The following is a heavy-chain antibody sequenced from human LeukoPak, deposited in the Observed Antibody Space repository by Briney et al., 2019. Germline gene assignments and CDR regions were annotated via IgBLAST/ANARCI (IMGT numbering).Heavy chain of an antibody. CDR3: AKATVDSSGWYYFDY. CDR1: GFTFSSYA. V-gene: IGHV3-23*01. J-gene: IGHJ4*02. CDR2: ISGSGGST. D-gene: IGHD6-13*01. Sequence: GGSLRLSCAASGFTFSSYAMSWVRQAPGKGLEWVSAISGSGGSTYYADSVKGRFTISRDNSKNTLYLQMNSLRAEDTAVYYCAKATVDSSGWYYFDYWGQGTLVTVSS.